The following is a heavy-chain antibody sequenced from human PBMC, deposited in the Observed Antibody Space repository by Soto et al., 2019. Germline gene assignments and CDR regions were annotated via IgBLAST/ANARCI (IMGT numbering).Heavy chain of an antibody. CDR1: GFTFSAYD. Sequence: EDRLEESGGALVQPGGTLRLSCAASGFTFSAYDMNWVRQAPGKGLEWIAYIGSSGGVIHYADSVKGRFNIARDNAKNSLLLQLSGLRVDDTAVYFCTRELGLTCTSASCAYNRFDVWGQGTLVTVSS. CDR3: TRELGLTCTSASCAYNRFDV. J-gene: IGHJ5*02. V-gene: IGHV3-48*03. CDR2: IGSSGGVI. D-gene: IGHD2-2*01.